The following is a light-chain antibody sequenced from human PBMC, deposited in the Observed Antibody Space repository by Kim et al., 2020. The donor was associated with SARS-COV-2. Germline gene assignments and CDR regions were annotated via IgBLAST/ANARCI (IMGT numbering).Light chain of an antibody. Sequence: QAGLTQPPSVSKGLRQTATLTCTGNSNNVGNEGAAWLQQHQGHPPKLLSYRNNNRPSLISERFSASRSGNTASLTITGLQPEDEADYYCSAWDSSLRACVLGGGTKLT. CDR3: SAWDSSLRACV. J-gene: IGLJ3*02. CDR2: RNN. CDR1: SNNVGNEG. V-gene: IGLV10-54*01.